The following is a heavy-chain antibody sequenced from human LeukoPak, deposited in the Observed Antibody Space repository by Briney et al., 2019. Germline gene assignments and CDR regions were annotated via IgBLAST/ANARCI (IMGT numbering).Heavy chain of an antibody. CDR2: IDPNDGST. CDR3: ARGGPYHGWDY. V-gene: IGHV1-46*01. Sequence: ASVKVSCKASGYTFSSYYMRWARQAPGQGLEWVGSIDPNDGSTIYARNLQGRVTMTSDTSTSTVYMELSSLRSEDTAVYYCARGGPYHGWDYWGQGTLVTVSS. D-gene: IGHD2-15*01. J-gene: IGHJ4*02. CDR1: GYTFSSYY.